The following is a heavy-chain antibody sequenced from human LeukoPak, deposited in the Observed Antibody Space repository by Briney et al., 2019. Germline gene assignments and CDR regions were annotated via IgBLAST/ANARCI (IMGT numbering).Heavy chain of an antibody. D-gene: IGHD1-26*01. CDR3: AKIAGTYSPDY. V-gene: IGHV3-11*06. Sequence: GGSLRLSCSASGFTFRDYVMHWVRQAPGKGLEWVSYISSSGTYTNYADSVKGRFTISRDNAKKSLYLQMNSLSAEDTAVYYCAKIAGTYSPDYWGQGTLVTVSS. CDR1: GFTFRDYV. J-gene: IGHJ4*02. CDR2: ISSSGTYT.